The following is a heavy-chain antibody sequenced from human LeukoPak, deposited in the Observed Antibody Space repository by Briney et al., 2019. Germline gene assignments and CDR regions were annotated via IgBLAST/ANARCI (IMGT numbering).Heavy chain of an antibody. D-gene: IGHD6-19*01. Sequence: PGGSLTLSCAPSGFTVGTYTMRGVRQAPGKGLEWVSTFNGGGGRTYYADSVKGRFTISRDNSKNTLYLQMDSLRADDTAIYYCAQVNSGLDFDCWGQATLVTVSS. CDR1: GFTVGTYT. CDR2: FNGGGGRT. CDR3: AQVNSGLDFDC. V-gene: IGHV3-23*01. J-gene: IGHJ4*02.